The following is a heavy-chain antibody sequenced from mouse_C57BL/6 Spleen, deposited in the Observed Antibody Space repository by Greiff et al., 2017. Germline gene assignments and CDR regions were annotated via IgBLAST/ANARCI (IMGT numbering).Heavy chain of an antibody. CDR3: AQITTVVARYFDV. J-gene: IGHJ1*03. CDR1: GYTFTSYW. V-gene: IGHV1-64*01. Sequence: QVQLQQSGAELVKPGASVKLSCKASGYTFTSYWMHWVKQRPGQGLEWIGMIHPNSGSTNYNEKFKSKATLTVDKSSSTAYMQLSSLTSEDSAVYYCAQITTVVARYFDVWGTGTTVTVSS. CDR2: IHPNSGST. D-gene: IGHD1-1*01.